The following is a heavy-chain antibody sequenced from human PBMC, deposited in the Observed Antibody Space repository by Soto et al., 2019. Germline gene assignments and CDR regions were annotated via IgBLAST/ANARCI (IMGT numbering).Heavy chain of an antibody. J-gene: IGHJ5*01. V-gene: IGHV4-4*07. CDR2: IYTTGIT. D-gene: IGHD2-8*02. CDR1: GGSISSYY. CDR3: ARMGYGSTYTGGYYLFES. Sequence: SETLSLTCTVSGGSISSYYWNWIRQPAGKGLEWIGRIYTTGITNYNPSLKSRVTMSVDTSKNQFSLRLNSVTAADTAVYYCARMGYGSTYTGGYYLFESWGQGTLVTVSS.